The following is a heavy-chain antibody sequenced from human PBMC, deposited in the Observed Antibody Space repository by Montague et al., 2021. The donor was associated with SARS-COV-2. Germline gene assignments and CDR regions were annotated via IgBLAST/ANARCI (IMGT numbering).Heavy chain of an antibody. CDR1: GFSLSTSGVG. CDR2: XYLXAYK. CDR3: AHRRGGIAAAGLAD. D-gene: IGHD6-13*01. V-gene: IGHV2-5*02. Sequence: PALVKPTQTLTLTCTFSGFSLSTSGVGVGWIRQPPGKALEWHALXYLXAYKRYSPSLKSRLTITKDTSTNQVVLTMTKMDPVDTATYYCAHRRGGIAAAGLADWGQGTLVTVSS. J-gene: IGHJ4*02.